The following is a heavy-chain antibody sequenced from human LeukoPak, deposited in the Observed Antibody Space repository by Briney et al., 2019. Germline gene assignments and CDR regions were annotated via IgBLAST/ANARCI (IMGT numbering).Heavy chain of an antibody. CDR3: AREGRDGYNWHYYFDY. D-gene: IGHD5-24*01. CDR2: ISYDGSNK. CDR1: GFTFSSYA. V-gene: IGHV3-30-3*01. Sequence: PGRSLRLSCAASGFTFSSYAMHWVRQAPGKGLEWVAVISYDGSNKYYADSVKGRFTISRDNSKNTLYLQMNSLRAEDTAVYYCAREGRDGYNWHYYFDYWGQGTLVTVSS. J-gene: IGHJ4*02.